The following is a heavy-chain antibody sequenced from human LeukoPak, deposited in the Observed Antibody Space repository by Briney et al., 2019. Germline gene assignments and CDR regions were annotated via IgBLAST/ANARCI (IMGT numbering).Heavy chain of an antibody. J-gene: IGHJ6*02. V-gene: IGHV3-7*04. Sequence: GGSLRLSCAASGFTFSSYWMNWARQAPGKGLEWVASINHNGNVNYYVDSVKGRFAISRDNAKNSLHLQMSNLRAEDTAVYFCARGGGLDVWGQGATVTVSS. CDR1: GFTFSSYW. CDR3: ARGGGLDV. CDR2: INHNGNVN.